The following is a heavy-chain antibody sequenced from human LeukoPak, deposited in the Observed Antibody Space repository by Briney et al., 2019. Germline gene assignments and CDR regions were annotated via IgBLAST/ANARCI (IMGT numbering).Heavy chain of an antibody. V-gene: IGHV4-59*01. J-gene: IGHJ4*02. CDR3: ARGNADYGDVFDY. Sequence: SETLSLTCSVSDDSITMYYWTWIRQPPGKGLEWIGYVDHTGSTNYNPSLKSRVTISVDTSKNQFSLKLSSVTAADTAVYYCARGNADYGDVFDYWGQGTLVTVSS. CDR2: VDHTGST. CDR1: DDSITMYY. D-gene: IGHD4-17*01.